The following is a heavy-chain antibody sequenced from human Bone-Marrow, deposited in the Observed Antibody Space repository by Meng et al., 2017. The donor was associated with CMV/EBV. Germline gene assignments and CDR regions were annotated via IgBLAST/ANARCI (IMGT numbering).Heavy chain of an antibody. CDR2: FYYSGST. CDR3: ARERTPMSNYFDP. J-gene: IGHJ5*02. Sequence: CTVSGGSISGYFWRWIRQPPGKGLEWIGYFYYSGSTYYHPSLKSRVTISVDTSKNQFSLKLSSVTAADTAIYYCARERTPMSNYFDPWGQGSLVTVSS. V-gene: IGHV4-59*01. CDR1: GGSISGYF. D-gene: IGHD5-18*01.